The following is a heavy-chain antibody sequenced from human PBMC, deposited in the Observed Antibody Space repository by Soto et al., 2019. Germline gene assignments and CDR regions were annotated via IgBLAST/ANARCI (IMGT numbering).Heavy chain of an antibody. CDR1: GYTFTSYD. CDR3: XRERSGSSDY. V-gene: IGHV1-8*01. D-gene: IGHD1-26*01. J-gene: IGHJ4*02. CDR2: MNPNSGNT. Sequence: QVQLVQSGAEVKKPGASVKVSCKASGYTFTSYDINWVRQATGQGLEWMGWMNPNSGNTGYAQKFQGRVTMTRNXXIXXXXXEXXSXXXXXXXXXXXXRERSGSSDYWGQGTLVTVSS.